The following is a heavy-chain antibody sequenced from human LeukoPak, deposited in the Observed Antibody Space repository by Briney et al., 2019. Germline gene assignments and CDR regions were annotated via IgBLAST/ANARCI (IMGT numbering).Heavy chain of an antibody. V-gene: IGHV3-23*01. CDR2: ISGSGGST. Sequence: PGGSLRLSCAASGFTFSSYAMSWVRQAPGKGLEWVSVISGSGGSTYYADSVKGRFTISRDNSKNTLYLQVNSLRAEDTAVYYCATPEPGIIMVRGVIAAFDYWGQGTLVTVSS. D-gene: IGHD3-10*01. J-gene: IGHJ4*02. CDR1: GFTFSSYA. CDR3: ATPEPGIIMVRGVIAAFDY.